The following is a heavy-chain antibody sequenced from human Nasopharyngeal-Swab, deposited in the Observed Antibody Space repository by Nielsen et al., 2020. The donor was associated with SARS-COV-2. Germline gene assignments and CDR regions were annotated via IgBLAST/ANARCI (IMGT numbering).Heavy chain of an antibody. D-gene: IGHD6-19*01. CDR3: AKPDIAVRYYFDY. J-gene: IGHJ4*02. CDR1: GFTVSSNY. V-gene: IGHV3-53*04. CDR2: IYSGGST. Sequence: GESLKISCAASGFTVSSNYMSWVRQAPGKGLEWVSVIYSGGSTYYADSVKGRFTISRHNSKNTLYLQMNSLRAEDTAVYYCAKPDIAVRYYFDYWGQGTLVTVSS.